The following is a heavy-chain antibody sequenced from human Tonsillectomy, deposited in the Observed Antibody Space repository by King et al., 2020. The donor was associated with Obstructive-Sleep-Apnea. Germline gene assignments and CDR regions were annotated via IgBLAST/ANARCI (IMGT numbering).Heavy chain of an antibody. D-gene: IGHD3-9*01. V-gene: IGHV3-15*01. CDR1: GFTVSNAW. Sequence: VQLVESGGGLVKPWGSLRLSCAASGFTVSNAWMSWVRQAPGKGLEWVGRIKKKSDGGTTDYAAPVKGRFTISRDDSKNTLYLQMNSLKTEDTAVYYCTRDYDILTGYYYGAFDIWGQGTMVTVSS. CDR2: IKKKSDGGTT. J-gene: IGHJ3*02. CDR3: TRDYDILTGYYYGAFDI.